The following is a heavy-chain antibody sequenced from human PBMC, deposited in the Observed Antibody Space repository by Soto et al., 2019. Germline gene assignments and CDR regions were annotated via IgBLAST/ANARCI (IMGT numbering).Heavy chain of an antibody. V-gene: IGHV3-23*01. D-gene: IGHD2-15*01. CDR1: GFTFSSYA. CDR2: ISGSGGST. Sequence: GGSLRLSCAASGFTFSSYAMSWVRQAPGKGLEWVSAISGSGGSTYYADSVKGRFTISRDNSKNTLYLQMNSLRAEDTAVYYCAKDRWGVVVVVSDAFDIWGQGTMVTVS. CDR3: AKDRWGVVVVVSDAFDI. J-gene: IGHJ3*02.